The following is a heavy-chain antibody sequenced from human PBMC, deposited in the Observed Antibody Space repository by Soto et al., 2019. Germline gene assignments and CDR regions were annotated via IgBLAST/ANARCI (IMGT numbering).Heavy chain of an antibody. CDR2: ISSSSNTI. J-gene: IGHJ5*02. CDR3: VRDRPGSILFDP. D-gene: IGHD6-13*01. V-gene: IGHV3-48*02. CDR1: GFSFSTYS. Sequence: EVQLVESGGGLVQPGGSLRLSCAASGFSFSTYSMNWVRQAPGKGLEWVSYISSSSNTIYYADSVKGRFTISRDNAKHALYLQMNSLRDEDTAVYYCVRDRPGSILFDPWGQGTLVTVSS.